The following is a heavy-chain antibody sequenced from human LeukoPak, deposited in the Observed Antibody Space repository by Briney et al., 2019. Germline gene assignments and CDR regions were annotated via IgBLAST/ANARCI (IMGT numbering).Heavy chain of an antibody. Sequence: GGSLRLSCAASGFTFSSYAMSWVRQAPGKGLEWVSAISGSGGSTYYADSVKGRFTISRDNAKNTLYLQMNSLRAEDTAVYYCARPGFRWPHFDYWGQGTLVTVSS. CDR3: ARPGFRWPHFDY. J-gene: IGHJ4*02. CDR2: ISGSGGST. V-gene: IGHV3-23*01. CDR1: GFTFSSYA. D-gene: IGHD4-23*01.